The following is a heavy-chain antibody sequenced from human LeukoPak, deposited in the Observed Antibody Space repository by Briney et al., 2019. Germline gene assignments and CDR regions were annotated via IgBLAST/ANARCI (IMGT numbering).Heavy chain of an antibody. V-gene: IGHV3-23*01. Sequence: GGSLRFSCAASGFTFNSYAMTWVRQAPAKGLEWVSAISGSGDSTYYADSVRGRFTISRDNSKNTLYLQMNSLRAEDTAVYYCSKGRTVTGTLALDYWGQGTLVTVSS. J-gene: IGHJ4*02. D-gene: IGHD6-19*01. CDR2: ISGSGDST. CDR1: GFTFNSYA. CDR3: SKGRTVTGTLALDY.